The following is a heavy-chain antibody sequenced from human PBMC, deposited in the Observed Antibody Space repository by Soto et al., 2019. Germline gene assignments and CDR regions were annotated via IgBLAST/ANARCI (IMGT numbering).Heavy chain of an antibody. D-gene: IGHD2-21*01. CDR1: GFSLSTLGTC. V-gene: IGHV2-70*01. Sequence: SGPTLVNPTQPLTLTCTFSGFSLSTLGTCVTWIRQPPGKALEWLALINWDNNEYYNPSLKTRLTISRDTSKNQVVLTMTNVDPVDTATYYCARIPHYSDSYYMDYWGQGTLVTVSS. CDR3: ARIPHYSDSYYMDY. J-gene: IGHJ4*02. CDR2: INWDNNE.